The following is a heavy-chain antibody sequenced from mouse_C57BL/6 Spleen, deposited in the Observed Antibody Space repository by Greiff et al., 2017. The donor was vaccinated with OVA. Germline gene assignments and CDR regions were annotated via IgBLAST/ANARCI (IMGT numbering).Heavy chain of an antibody. J-gene: IGHJ1*03. V-gene: IGHV1-9*01. D-gene: IGHD1-1*01. CDR3: ARRNYYGSSPSYWYFDV. CDR1: GYTFTGYW. Sequence: VQLQESGAELMKPGASVKLSCKATGYTFTGYWIEWVKQRPGHGLEWIGEILPGSGSTNYNEKFKGKATFTADTSSNTAYMQLSSLTTEDSAIXYCARRNYYGSSPSYWYFDVWGTGTTVTVSS. CDR2: ILPGSGST.